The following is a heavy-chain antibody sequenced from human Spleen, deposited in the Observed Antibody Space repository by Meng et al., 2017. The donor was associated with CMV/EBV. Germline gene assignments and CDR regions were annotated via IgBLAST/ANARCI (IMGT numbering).Heavy chain of an antibody. Sequence: ASVKVSCKASGYTFTAHYFHWVRQAPGQGLEWMGWINPNSGGTNYAQKFQGRVTMTRDTSISTAYMELSRLRSDDTAVYYCAREKGPGIVVVVAAPLDYWGQGTLVTVSS. J-gene: IGHJ4*02. CDR2: INPNSGGT. CDR1: GYTFTAHY. V-gene: IGHV1-2*02. D-gene: IGHD2-15*01. CDR3: AREKGPGIVVVVAAPLDY.